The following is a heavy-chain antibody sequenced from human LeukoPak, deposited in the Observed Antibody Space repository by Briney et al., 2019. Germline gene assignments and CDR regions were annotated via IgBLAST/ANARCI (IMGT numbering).Heavy chain of an antibody. CDR3: ARQAEISGFGY. Sequence: GESLKISFKGSGYSFTSYWIGWVRQMPGKGLEWMGIIYPGDSDTRYSPSFQGQATISADKSITTAYLQWSSLKASDSAMYYCARQAEISGFGYWGQGTLVTVSS. CDR2: IYPGDSDT. D-gene: IGHD3-22*01. J-gene: IGHJ4*02. V-gene: IGHV5-51*01. CDR1: GYSFTSYW.